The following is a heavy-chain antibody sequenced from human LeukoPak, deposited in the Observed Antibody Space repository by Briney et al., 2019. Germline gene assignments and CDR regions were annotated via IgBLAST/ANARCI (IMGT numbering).Heavy chain of an antibody. J-gene: IGHJ4*02. V-gene: IGHV3-64D*06. CDR3: AKPARGSGIQDGFDS. CDR1: GSNFRNYA. D-gene: IGHD3-10*01. Sequence: GGSLRLSCSASGSNFRNYAMHWVRQAPGKGLEYVSAMSVVTDRTFYADSVMGRFTISRDNSANTLYLQMSSLRPEDTAVYYCAKPARGSGIQDGFDSWGQGTLVTVSS. CDR2: MSVVTDRT.